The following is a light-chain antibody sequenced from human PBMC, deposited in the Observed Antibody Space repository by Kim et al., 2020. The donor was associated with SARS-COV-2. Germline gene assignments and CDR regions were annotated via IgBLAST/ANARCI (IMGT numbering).Light chain of an antibody. CDR2: GAS. V-gene: IGKV3-15*01. CDR1: QSVSSN. J-gene: IGKJ2*01. CDR3: QQYNNWLYT. Sequence: SVWPGERSSLSCRASQSVSSNLAWYQQKPGQAPRHLIDGASTRATGIPARFSGSGSGTEFTLTISSLQSEDFAVYYCQQYNNWLYTFGQGTKLEI.